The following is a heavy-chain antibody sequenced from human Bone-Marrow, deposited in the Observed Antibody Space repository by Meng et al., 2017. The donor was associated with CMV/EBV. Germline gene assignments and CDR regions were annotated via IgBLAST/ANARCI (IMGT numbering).Heavy chain of an antibody. D-gene: IGHD4-23*01. Sequence: LSLTCAASGFTFSSYGMHWVRQAPGKGLEWVAVIWYDGSNKYYADSVKGRFTISRDNSKNTLYLQMNSLRAEDTAVYYCAKDTNGNLDYWGQGTLVTVSS. CDR2: IWYDGSNK. J-gene: IGHJ4*02. CDR3: AKDTNGNLDY. CDR1: GFTFSSYG. V-gene: IGHV3-33*06.